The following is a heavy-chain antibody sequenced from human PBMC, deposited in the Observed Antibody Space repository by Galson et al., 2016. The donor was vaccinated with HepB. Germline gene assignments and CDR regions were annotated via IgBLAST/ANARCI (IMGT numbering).Heavy chain of an antibody. V-gene: IGHV3-30*18. D-gene: IGHD2/OR15-2a*01. J-gene: IGHJ4*02. Sequence: SLRLSCAASGFTFSTYGMHWVRQAPGKGLEWVAADSMDGRRKFYADSVKGRFTISRDNSNSMLFLQMSSLRADDTAVYYCAKRHEYCPPVGCSVDSWGQGTLVSVSS. CDR3: AKRHEYCPPVGCSVDS. CDR1: GFTFSTYG. CDR2: DSMDGRRK.